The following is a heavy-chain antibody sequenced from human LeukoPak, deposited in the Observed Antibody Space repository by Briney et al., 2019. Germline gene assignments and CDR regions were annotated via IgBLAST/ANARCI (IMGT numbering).Heavy chain of an antibody. V-gene: IGHV3-30-3*01. CDR1: GFTLSTYA. Sequence: GTSLRLSCAASGFTLSTYAMHWVRQAPGKGLEWVAVISYDGSKKYYADSVKGRFTISRDNSKNTLYVQMNSLRAEDTAVYYCARENRGWQDYYFDYWGQGTLVIVSS. CDR3: ARENRGWQDYYFDY. CDR2: ISYDGSKK. J-gene: IGHJ4*02. D-gene: IGHD6-19*01.